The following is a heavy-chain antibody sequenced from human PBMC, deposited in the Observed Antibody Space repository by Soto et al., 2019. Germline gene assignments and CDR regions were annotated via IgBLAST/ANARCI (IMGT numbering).Heavy chain of an antibody. J-gene: IGHJ3*02. CDR2: MYPDDSDI. V-gene: IGHV5-51*01. CDR3: ATAYVYDFENSNYYRDAFDI. Sequence: GESLKISCKASGYSFSFYWIGWVRQMPGKGLEWMAIMYPDDSDIRYSPSFEAHVTISADKSTSTAFLQWSSLKASDTAMYYCATAYVYDFENSNYYRDAFDIWAKGHWSPS. D-gene: IGHD3-22*01. CDR1: GYSFSFYW.